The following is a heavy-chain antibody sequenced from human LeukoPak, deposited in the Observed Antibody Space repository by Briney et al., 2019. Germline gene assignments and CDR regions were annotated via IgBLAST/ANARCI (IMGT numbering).Heavy chain of an antibody. Sequence: GGSLRLSCATSGFTFSSYAMSWVRQAPGKGLEWVSAISDSDGSTYYADSVKGRFTISRDNSKKTLYLQMNSLRGEGTAIYYCAKDPMTTVTTTAYWGQGTLVTVSS. J-gene: IGHJ4*02. CDR3: AKDPMTTVTTTAY. CDR1: GFTFSSYA. D-gene: IGHD4-17*01. V-gene: IGHV3-23*01. CDR2: ISDSDGST.